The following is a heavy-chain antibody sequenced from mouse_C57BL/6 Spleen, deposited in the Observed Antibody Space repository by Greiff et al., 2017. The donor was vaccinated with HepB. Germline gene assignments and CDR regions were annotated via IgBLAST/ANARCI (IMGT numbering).Heavy chain of an antibody. V-gene: IGHV1-59*01. J-gene: IGHJ2*01. CDR1: GYTFTSYW. CDR2: IDPSDSYT. D-gene: IGHD2-2*01. CDR3: ARGTGVTTRYYFDY. Sequence: VQLQQPGAELVRPGTSVKLSCKASGYTFTSYWMHWVKQRPGQGLEWIGVIDPSDSYTNYNQKFKGKATLTVDTASSTAYMQLSSLTSEDSAVYYCARGTGVTTRYYFDYWGQGTTLTVSS.